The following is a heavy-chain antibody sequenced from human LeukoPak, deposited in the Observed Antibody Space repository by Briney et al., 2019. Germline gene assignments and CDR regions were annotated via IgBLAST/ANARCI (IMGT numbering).Heavy chain of an antibody. J-gene: IGHJ2*01. CDR3: AKIVPAAIGDWYFDL. Sequence: GGSLRLSCAASGFTFSSYGMHWVRQAPGKGLEWVAFIRYDGSNKYYADSVKGRFTISRDNSKNTLYLQMNSLRAEDTAVYYCAKIVPAAIGDWYFDLWGRGTLVTVSS. CDR1: GFTFSSYG. V-gene: IGHV3-30*02. CDR2: IRYDGSNK. D-gene: IGHD2-2*01.